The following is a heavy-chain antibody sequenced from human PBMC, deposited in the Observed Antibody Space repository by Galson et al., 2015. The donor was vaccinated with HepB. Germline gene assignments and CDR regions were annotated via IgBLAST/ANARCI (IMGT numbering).Heavy chain of an antibody. J-gene: IGHJ5*02. V-gene: IGHV1-58*01. CDR3: AADIYDILTGYSPNWFDP. CDR2: IVVGSGNT. D-gene: IGHD3-9*01. CDR1: GFTFTSSA. Sequence: SVKVSCKASGFTFTSSAVQWVRQARGQRLEWIGWIVVGSGNTNYAQKFQERVTITRDMSTSTAYMELSSLRSEDTAVYYCAADIYDILTGYSPNWFDPWGQGTLVTVSS.